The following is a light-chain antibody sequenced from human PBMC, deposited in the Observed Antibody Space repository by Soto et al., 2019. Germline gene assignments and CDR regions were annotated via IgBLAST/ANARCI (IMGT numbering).Light chain of an antibody. J-gene: IGKJ4*01. CDR1: QSVLHSSDNKNY. V-gene: IGKV4-1*01. CDR2: WAS. Sequence: DIVMTQSPDSLAVSLGERATINCKSSQSVLHSSDNKNYLAWYQQKPGQPPKLLFYWASIRESGVPDRFSGSGSGTEFTLTVSSLQAEDVAVYYCQQYYSPPITFGGGTKVDIK. CDR3: QQYYSPPIT.